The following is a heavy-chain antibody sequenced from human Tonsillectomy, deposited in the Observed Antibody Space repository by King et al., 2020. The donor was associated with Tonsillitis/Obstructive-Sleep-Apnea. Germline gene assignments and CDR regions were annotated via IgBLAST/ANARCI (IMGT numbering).Heavy chain of an antibody. V-gene: IGHV5-51*03. J-gene: IGHJ4*02. Sequence: QLVQSGAEVKKPGESLKISCKGSRDSFTTYWIGWVRQMPGKGLEWMGIIYPGDSDTRYSPSFQGQVTISADKSIRTAYLQWSSLKASATAMYYCARLALTAAGPFDYWGQGTLVTVSS. CDR1: RDSFTTYW. D-gene: IGHD6-13*01. CDR3: ARLALTAAGPFDY. CDR2: IYPGDSDT.